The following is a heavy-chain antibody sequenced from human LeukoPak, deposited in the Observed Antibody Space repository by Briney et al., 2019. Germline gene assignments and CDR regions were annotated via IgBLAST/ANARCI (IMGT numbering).Heavy chain of an antibody. CDR1: GGSFSGYY. V-gene: IGHV4-34*01. D-gene: IGHD6-19*01. CDR3: ARSQGQWLYYFDY. Sequence: SETLSPTCAVYGGSFSGYYWSWIRQPPGKGLEWIGEINHSGSTNYNPSLKSRVTISVDTSKNQFSLKLSSVTAADTAVYYCARSQGQWLYYFDYWSQGTLVTVSS. CDR2: INHSGST. J-gene: IGHJ4*02.